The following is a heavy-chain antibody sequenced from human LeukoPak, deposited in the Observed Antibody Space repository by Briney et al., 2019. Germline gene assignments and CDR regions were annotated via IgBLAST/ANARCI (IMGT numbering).Heavy chain of an antibody. Sequence: ASVKVSCKASGYTFTSYGISWVRQAPGQGLEWMGWISGYNGNTNYAQKFQDRVTMTTDTSTSTVYMELRSLRSDDTAVYYCARDNSSSTRENWGQGTQVTVSS. CDR1: GYTFTSYG. J-gene: IGHJ4*02. CDR2: ISGYNGNT. V-gene: IGHV1-18*01. CDR3: ARDNSSSTREN. D-gene: IGHD6-13*01.